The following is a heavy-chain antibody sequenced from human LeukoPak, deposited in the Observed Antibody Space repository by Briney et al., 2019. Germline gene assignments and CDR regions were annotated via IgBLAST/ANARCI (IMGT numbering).Heavy chain of an antibody. J-gene: IGHJ4*02. CDR2: IIPMFGTT. CDR1: GGTFTSYG. D-gene: IGHD2-2*01. Sequence: SVKVSCKASGGTFTSYGISWVRQAPGQGLEWMGGIIPMFGTTKYAQKFQGRVTITADQSTRTAYMEMSSLRSEDTALYCCSTVGSSASDPYDYWGQGTLVTVSS. V-gene: IGHV1-69*13. CDR3: STVGSSASDPYDY.